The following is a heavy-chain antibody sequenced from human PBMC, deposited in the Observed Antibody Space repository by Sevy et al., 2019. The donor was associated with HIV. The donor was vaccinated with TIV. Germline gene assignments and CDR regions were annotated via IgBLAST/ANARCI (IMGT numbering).Heavy chain of an antibody. Sequence: SETLSLTCTVSGGSISSYYWSWIRQPPGKGLEWIGYIYYSGSTNYNPSLKSRVTISVDTSKNQFSLKLSSVTAADTAVYYCARVSVTYYYDSSGSLYYYYGMDVWGQGTTVTVSS. V-gene: IGHV4-59*01. CDR1: GGSISSYY. CDR2: IYYSGST. CDR3: ARVSVTYYYDSSGSLYYYYGMDV. D-gene: IGHD3-22*01. J-gene: IGHJ6*02.